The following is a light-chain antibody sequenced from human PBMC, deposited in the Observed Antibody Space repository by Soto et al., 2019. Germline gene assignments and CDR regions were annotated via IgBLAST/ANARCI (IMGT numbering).Light chain of an antibody. Sequence: EIVMTQSPATLSVSPGESATLSCRASQSVNSDLAWYQQIPGQAPRLLIYSASTGATGIPARFSGSGSGTAFTLTISSLQSEDFAIYYCQQYNNWPLTFGGGTKVDI. CDR3: QQYNNWPLT. J-gene: IGKJ4*01. V-gene: IGKV3-15*01. CDR2: SAS. CDR1: QSVNSD.